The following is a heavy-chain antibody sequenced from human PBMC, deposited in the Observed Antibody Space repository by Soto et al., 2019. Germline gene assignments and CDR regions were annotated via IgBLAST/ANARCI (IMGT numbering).Heavy chain of an antibody. V-gene: IGHV6-1*01. CDR1: GDSVSSNSAA. Sequence: SQTLSLTCVISGDSVSSNSAAWNWIRQSPSRGLEWLARTYYTSKWHNDYAVSVKSRITINADTSKNQFSLQLNSVTPEDTAVYYCARVSIIGSYSHFDYWGQGTLVTVSS. D-gene: IGHD1-26*01. CDR2: TYYTSKWHN. CDR3: ARVSIIGSYSHFDY. J-gene: IGHJ4*01.